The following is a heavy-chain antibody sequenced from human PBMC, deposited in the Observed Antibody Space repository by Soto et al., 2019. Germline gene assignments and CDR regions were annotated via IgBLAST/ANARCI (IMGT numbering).Heavy chain of an antibody. J-gene: IGHJ6*02. Sequence: QVQLVQSGAEVKKPGASVKVSCKVSGYTLTELSMHWVRQAPGKGLEWMGGFDPEDGETIYAQKFQGRVTMTEDASTDTAYMELSSLRSEDTAVYYCATPQYVWGSYFSYYGMDVWGQGTTVTVSS. CDR3: ATPQYVWGSYFSYYGMDV. V-gene: IGHV1-24*01. CDR2: FDPEDGET. D-gene: IGHD3-16*01. CDR1: GYTLTELS.